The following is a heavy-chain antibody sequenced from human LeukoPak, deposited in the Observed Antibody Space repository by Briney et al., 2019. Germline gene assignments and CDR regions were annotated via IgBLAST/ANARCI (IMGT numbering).Heavy chain of an antibody. CDR1: GGSFSGYY. V-gene: IGHV4-34*01. CDR3: ARVAAAGIYYYYGMDV. CDR2: INDSGST. Sequence: SETLSLTCAVYGGSFSGYYWSWIRQPPGKGLEWLGEINDSGSTNYNPSLKSRVTISVDTSKNQLSLKLSSVTAADPAVYYCARVAAAGIYYYYGMDVWGQGTTVTVSS. J-gene: IGHJ6*02. D-gene: IGHD6-13*01.